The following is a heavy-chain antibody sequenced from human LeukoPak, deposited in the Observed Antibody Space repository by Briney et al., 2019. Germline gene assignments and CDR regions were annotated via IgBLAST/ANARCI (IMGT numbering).Heavy chain of an antibody. CDR3: ARVKDPGGYYYYYYMDV. CDR2: IYYSGST. V-gene: IGHV4-39*07. D-gene: IGHD3-16*01. CDR1: GGSISSSSYY. J-gene: IGHJ6*03. Sequence: SETLSLTCTVSGGSISSSSYYWGWIRQPPGKGLEWIGNIYYSGSTYYNPSLKSRVTISVDTSKNQFSLKLSSVTAADTAMYYCARVKDPGGYYYYYYMDVWGKGTTVTVSS.